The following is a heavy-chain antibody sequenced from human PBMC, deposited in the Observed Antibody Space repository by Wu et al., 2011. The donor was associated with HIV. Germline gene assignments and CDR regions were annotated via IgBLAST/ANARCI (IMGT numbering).Heavy chain of an antibody. CDR2: IIPMFGTA. Sequence: QVQLVQSGAEVKKPGSSVKVSCKASGGTFNSYGISWVRQAPGQGLEWMGGIIPMFGTAKYAQKFQGRVTITADKSTSTAYMELSRLTSEDTAVYYCAAGGSYGSGSPWFDPWGQGTLVTVSS. CDR3: AAGGSYGSGSPWFDP. V-gene: IGHV1-69*14. CDR1: GGTFNSYG. D-gene: IGHD3-10*01. J-gene: IGHJ5*02.